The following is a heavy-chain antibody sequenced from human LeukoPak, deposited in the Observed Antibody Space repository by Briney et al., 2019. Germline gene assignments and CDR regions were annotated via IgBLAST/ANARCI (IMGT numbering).Heavy chain of an antibody. J-gene: IGHJ3*02. Sequence: SETLSFTCTVSGGSISSYYWSWIRQHPGKGLEWIGYIYYSGSTYYNPSLKSRVTISVDTSKNQFSLKLSSVTAADTAVYYCARGSKQGLELAPGAFDIWGQGTMVTVSS. CDR1: GGSISSYY. CDR2: IYYSGST. V-gene: IGHV4-59*06. CDR3: ARGSKQGLELAPGAFDI. D-gene: IGHD3-10*01.